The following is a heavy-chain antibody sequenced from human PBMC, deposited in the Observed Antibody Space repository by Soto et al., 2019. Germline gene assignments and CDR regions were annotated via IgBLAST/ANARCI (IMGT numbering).Heavy chain of an antibody. CDR2: IYLDDDK. J-gene: IGHJ4*02. D-gene: IGHD6-19*01. Sequence: QITLKESGPTLVKPTQTLTLTCTFSGFSFSTTGVGVGWIRQPPGKALEWLALIYLDDDKRYSPSLKSRLTITKDTSKNQVVLTMTNMDPVDTATYYCAHRQAQGIGLAGTFDSWGQGTLVTVSS. CDR1: GFSFSTTGVG. V-gene: IGHV2-5*02. CDR3: AHRQAQGIGLAGTFDS.